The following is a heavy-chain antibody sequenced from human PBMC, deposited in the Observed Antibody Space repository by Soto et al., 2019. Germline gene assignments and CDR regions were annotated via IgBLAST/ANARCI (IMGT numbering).Heavy chain of an antibody. V-gene: IGHV4-59*01. D-gene: IGHD6-19*01. CDR3: ARVVSVAGPNWFDP. J-gene: IGHJ5*02. Sequence: PSETLSLTGTVSGGSISSYYWSWIRQPPGKGLEWIGYIYYSGSTNYNPSLKSRVTIPVDTSKNQFSLKLSSVTAADTAVYYCARVVSVAGPNWFDPCGQGTLVTFSS. CDR1: GGSISSYY. CDR2: IYYSGST.